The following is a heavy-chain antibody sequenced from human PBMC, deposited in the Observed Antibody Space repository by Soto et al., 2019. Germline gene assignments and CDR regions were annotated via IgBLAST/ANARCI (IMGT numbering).Heavy chain of an antibody. CDR2: IYYSGST. D-gene: IGHD3-3*01. CDR3: ARTNYDFWSGYPSNYYYYGMDV. Sequence: SETLSLTCTVSGGSISSGDYYWSWIRQPPGKGLEWIGYIYYSGSTYYNPSLKSRVTISVDTSKNQFSLKLSSVTAADTAVYYCARTNYDFWSGYPSNYYYYGMDVWGQGTTVTAP. V-gene: IGHV4-30-4*01. J-gene: IGHJ6*02. CDR1: GGSISSGDYY.